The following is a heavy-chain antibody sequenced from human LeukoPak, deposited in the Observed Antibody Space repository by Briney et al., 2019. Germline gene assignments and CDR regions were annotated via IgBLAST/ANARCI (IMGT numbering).Heavy chain of an antibody. Sequence: ASVKVSCKASGYSFSSNDINWVRQATGQGLEWMGWMNPNSGNTGHAQKFQGRVTMTKNTSISTAYMELSSLRSEDTAVYYCARDQSRGYGFDYWGQGTLVTVSS. J-gene: IGHJ4*02. CDR2: MNPNSGNT. CDR3: ARDQSRGYGFDY. D-gene: IGHD5-12*01. V-gene: IGHV1-8*01. CDR1: GYSFSSND.